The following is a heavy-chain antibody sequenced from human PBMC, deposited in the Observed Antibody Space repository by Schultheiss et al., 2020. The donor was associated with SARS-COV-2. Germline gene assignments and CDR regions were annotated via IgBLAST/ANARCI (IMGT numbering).Heavy chain of an antibody. D-gene: IGHD2-8*01. V-gene: IGHV1-69*13. CDR1: GGTFSSYA. CDR2: IIPIFGTA. J-gene: IGHJ6*03. CDR3: ARWVVLMVYAIALYYYYMDV. Sequence: SVKVSCKASGGTFSSYAISWVRQAPGQGLEWMGGIIPIFGTANYAQKFQGRVTITADESTSTAYMELSSLRSEDTAVYYCARWVVLMVYAIALYYYYMDVWGKGTTVTVSS.